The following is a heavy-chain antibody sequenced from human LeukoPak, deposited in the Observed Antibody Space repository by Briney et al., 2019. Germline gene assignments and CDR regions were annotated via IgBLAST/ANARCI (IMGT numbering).Heavy chain of an antibody. CDR2: IATSGSAI. Sequence: GGSLRLSCAASGFTFSSYEMSWVRQAPGKGLEWVSYIATSGSAIYYADSVKGRFTISRDDAKNSLYLQMNSLRVEDMAVYYCARGGYCSSTICYWYNAFDMWGQGTMVTVSS. CDR3: ARGGYCSSTICYWYNAFDM. CDR1: GFTFSSYE. D-gene: IGHD2-2*01. J-gene: IGHJ3*02. V-gene: IGHV3-48*03.